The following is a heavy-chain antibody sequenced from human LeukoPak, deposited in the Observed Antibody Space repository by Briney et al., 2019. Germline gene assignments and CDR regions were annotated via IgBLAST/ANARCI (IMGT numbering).Heavy chain of an antibody. V-gene: IGHV3-21*01. D-gene: IGHD3-10*01. CDR2: ISCNSSYI. J-gene: IGHJ6*03. Sequence: GGSLRLSCAASGFTFSSYSMNWVRQAPGKGLEWVAFISCNSSYIYYADSVKGRFTISRDNAKNSLYLQMNSLRAEDTAVYYCAREVYYGSGLYYYYYMDVWGKGTTVTVSS. CDR1: GFTFSSYS. CDR3: AREVYYGSGLYYYYYMDV.